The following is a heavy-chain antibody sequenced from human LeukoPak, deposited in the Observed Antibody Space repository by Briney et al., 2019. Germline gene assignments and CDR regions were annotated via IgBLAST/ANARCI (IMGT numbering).Heavy chain of an antibody. Sequence: AGGSLRLSCAASGFTFSSHAMTWVRQAPGKGLEWVSNINAGGDNTLYADSVKGRFIISRHNSKSTLYLQMNSLRAEDTAVYFCAYYDSSGYYYGRLRYWGQGSPVTVSS. D-gene: IGHD3-22*01. CDR1: GFTFSSHA. J-gene: IGHJ4*02. V-gene: IGHV3-23*01. CDR3: AYYDSSGYYYGRLRY. CDR2: INAGGDNT.